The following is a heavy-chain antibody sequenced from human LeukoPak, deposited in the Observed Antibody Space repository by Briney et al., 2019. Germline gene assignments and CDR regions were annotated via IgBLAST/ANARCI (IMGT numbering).Heavy chain of an antibody. CDR3: ARGGNYYGSGSYYTFDY. CDR1: GYTFTSYA. Sequence: SVKVSCKASGYTFTSYAISWVRQAPGQGLEWMGGIIPIFGTANYAQKFQGRVTITADESTSTAYMELSSLRSEDTAVYYCARGGNYYGSGSYYTFDYWGQGTLVTVSS. CDR2: IIPIFGTA. J-gene: IGHJ4*02. V-gene: IGHV1-69*13. D-gene: IGHD3-10*01.